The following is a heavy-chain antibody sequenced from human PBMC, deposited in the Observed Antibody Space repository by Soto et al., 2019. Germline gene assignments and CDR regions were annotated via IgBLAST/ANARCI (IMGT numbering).Heavy chain of an antibody. D-gene: IGHD1-26*01. CDR2: INAGNGNT. CDR3: AAGKIVGATPYYYYGMDV. J-gene: IGHJ6*02. Sequence: ASVKVSCKASGNTSIAYARLGFRKPPEKGLEWMGWINAGNGNTKYSQKFQGRVTITRNTSASTAYMELSSLRSEDTAVYYCAAGKIVGATPYYYYGMDVWGQGTTVTVSS. CDR1: GNTSIAYA. V-gene: IGHV1-3*01.